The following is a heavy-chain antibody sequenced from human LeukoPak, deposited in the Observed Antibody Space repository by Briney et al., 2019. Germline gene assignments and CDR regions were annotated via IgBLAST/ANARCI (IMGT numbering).Heavy chain of an antibody. D-gene: IGHD1-26*01. CDR3: ARDRIVGATEGFDY. V-gene: IGHV4-38-2*02. CDR2: IYHSGST. CDR1: GYSISSGYY. Sequence: SETLSLTCTVSGYSISSGYYWGWIRQPPGKGLEWIGSIYHSGSTYYNPSLKSRVTISVDTSKNQFSLKLSSVTAADTAVYYCARDRIVGATEGFDYWGQGTLVTVSS. J-gene: IGHJ4*02.